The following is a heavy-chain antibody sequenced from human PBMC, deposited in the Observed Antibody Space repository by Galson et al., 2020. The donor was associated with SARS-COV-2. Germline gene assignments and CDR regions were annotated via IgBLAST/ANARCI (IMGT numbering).Heavy chain of an antibody. D-gene: IGHD6-6*01. CDR2: ISGGGGNT. CDR3: AKEGSSGYYYYMDV. V-gene: IGHV3-23*01. J-gene: IGHJ6*03. CDR1: GFTFTTYG. Sequence: GESLKISCVASGFTFTTYGMSWGRQAPGKGLEWVASISGGGGNTYYADSVKGRFTITRDNSKNTLDLQMNSLRAEDTAVYYCAKEGSSGYYYYMDVWGKGTTVTVSS.